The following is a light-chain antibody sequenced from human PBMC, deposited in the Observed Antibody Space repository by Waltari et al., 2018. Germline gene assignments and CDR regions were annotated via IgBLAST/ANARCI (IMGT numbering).Light chain of an antibody. V-gene: IGLV1-44*01. CDR2: TDN. Sequence: QSVLTQPPSASGTPGQRVTISCSGSYSNIGRNAVNWYQPLPETAPKLLIYTDNQRPSGVPDRFSGSKSGTSASLAISGLQSEDEADYHCATWDDSLNAWVFGGGTKVTVL. CDR3: ATWDDSLNAWV. J-gene: IGLJ3*02. CDR1: YSNIGRNA.